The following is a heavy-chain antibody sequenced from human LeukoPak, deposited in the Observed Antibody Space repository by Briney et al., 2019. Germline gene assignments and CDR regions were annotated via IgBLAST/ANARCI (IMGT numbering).Heavy chain of an antibody. Sequence: SETLSLTCTVSGGSISSSSYYWGWIRQPPGKGLEWIGSIYYSGSTYYNPSLKSRVTISVDTSKNQFSLKLSSVTAADTAVYYCAREITIFGGKGFDYWGQGTLVTVSS. D-gene: IGHD3-3*01. V-gene: IGHV4-39*02. CDR3: AREITIFGGKGFDY. CDR2: IYYSGST. J-gene: IGHJ4*02. CDR1: GGSISSSSYY.